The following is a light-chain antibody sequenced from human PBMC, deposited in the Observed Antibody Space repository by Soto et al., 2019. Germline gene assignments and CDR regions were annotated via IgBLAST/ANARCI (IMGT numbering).Light chain of an antibody. J-gene: IGKJ1*01. V-gene: IGKV1-9*01. CDR3: QHIHGYPRT. Sequence: DIQLTQSPSFLSASVGDRVTITCRASQGISSDLAWYQQRPGKAPNLLIYAASTLQGGVPSRFSGSGSGTDFTLTISSLQPEDFAIYYWQHIHGYPRTFGQGTKVE. CDR2: AAS. CDR1: QGISSD.